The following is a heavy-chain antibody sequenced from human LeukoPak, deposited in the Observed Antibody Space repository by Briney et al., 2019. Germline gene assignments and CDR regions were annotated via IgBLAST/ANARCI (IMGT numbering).Heavy chain of an antibody. CDR2: INDNGAGT. D-gene: IGHD3-16*01. CDR3: AKGLRTGVGPYMGYHYYMDV. J-gene: IGHJ6*03. Sequence: GGSLRLSCAASGFTFSSYAMSWVRQAPGKGLKWVSTINDNGAGTCYADSVKGRSTISRDNSYNTVSLQMNSLRDEDTGVYYCAKGLRTGVGPYMGYHYYMDVWGKGATVTVSS. V-gene: IGHV3-23*01. CDR1: GFTFSSYA.